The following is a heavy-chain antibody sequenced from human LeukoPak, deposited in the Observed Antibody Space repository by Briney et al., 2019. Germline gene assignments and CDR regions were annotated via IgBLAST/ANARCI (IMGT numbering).Heavy chain of an antibody. J-gene: IGHJ6*03. V-gene: IGHV4-4*07. Sequence: PSETLSLTCTVSGDSINSSYWSWIRQPPGKGLEWIGRIYTSGSTNYNPSLKSRVTMSVDTSKNQFSLKLSSVTAADTAVYYCARVVGSYPPYYYYYMDVWGKGTTVTVSS. CDR3: ARVVGSYPPYYYYYMDV. D-gene: IGHD1-26*01. CDR1: GDSINSSY. CDR2: IYTSGST.